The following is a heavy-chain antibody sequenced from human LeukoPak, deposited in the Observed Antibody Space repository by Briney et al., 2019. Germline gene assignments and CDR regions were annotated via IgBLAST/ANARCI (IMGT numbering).Heavy chain of an antibody. J-gene: IGHJ4*02. CDR3: AKIRDIVVVPAARGYYFDY. V-gene: IGHV3-23*01. D-gene: IGHD2-2*01. Sequence: GGSLRLSCAASGLTFSSYAMSWVRQAPGKGLEWVSAISGSGGSTYYADSVKGRFTISRDNSKNTLYLQMNSLRAEDTAVYYCAKIRDIVVVPAARGYYFDYWGQGTLVTVSS. CDR1: GLTFSSYA. CDR2: ISGSGGST.